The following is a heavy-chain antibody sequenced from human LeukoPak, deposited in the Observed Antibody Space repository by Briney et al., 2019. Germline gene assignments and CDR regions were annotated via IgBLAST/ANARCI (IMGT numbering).Heavy chain of an antibody. D-gene: IGHD6-13*01. V-gene: IGHV3-30*03. CDR1: GFSFSTYG. Sequence: GGSLRLSCAASGFSFSTYGMHWVRQAPGKGLEWVAVISYDGSNKYYADSVKGRFTISRDNSKNTLYLQMNSLRAEDTAVYYCAREGRIAAAGIDYWGQGTLVTVSS. CDR3: AREGRIAAAGIDY. J-gene: IGHJ4*02. CDR2: ISYDGSNK.